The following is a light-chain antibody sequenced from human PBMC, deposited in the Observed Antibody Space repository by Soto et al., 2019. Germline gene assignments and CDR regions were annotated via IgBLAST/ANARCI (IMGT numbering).Light chain of an antibody. Sequence: EIVLTQSPGTLSLSPGERATLSCRASQSVTSSYLAWYQQKPGQAPRLLIYGASSRATGIPDRFSGSGSGTDFTLSIRRLEPEDFAVYYCQQCGNPPPLTFGGGTKVEIK. V-gene: IGKV3-20*01. J-gene: IGKJ4*01. CDR3: QQCGNPPPLT. CDR1: QSVTSSY. CDR2: GAS.